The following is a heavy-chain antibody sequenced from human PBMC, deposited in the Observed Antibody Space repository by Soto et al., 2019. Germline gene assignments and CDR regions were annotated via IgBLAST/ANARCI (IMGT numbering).Heavy chain of an antibody. D-gene: IGHD3-3*01. Sequence: VGSLRLSCSASGVTFSSYAISWIRQATGKGLEWVSDISGSGGSTYYADSVKGRFTISRDNSKNTLYLQMNSLRAEDTAVYYCAKGLKIFGVVIIGPFDYWGQGTLVTVSS. V-gene: IGHV3-23*01. CDR3: AKGLKIFGVVIIGPFDY. CDR1: GVTFSSYA. CDR2: ISGSGGST. J-gene: IGHJ4*02.